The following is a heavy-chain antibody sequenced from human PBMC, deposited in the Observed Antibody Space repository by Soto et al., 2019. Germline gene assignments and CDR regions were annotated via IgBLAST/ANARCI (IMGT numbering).Heavy chain of an antibody. D-gene: IGHD6-19*01. CDR3: ARGLAVAEEQSNWFDP. CDR1: GGSISSGGYS. CDR2: SYHSGST. Sequence: SETLSLTCAVSGGSISSGGYSWSWIRQPPGKGLEWIGYSYHSGSTYYNPSLKSRVTISVDRSKNQFSLKLSSVTAADTAVYYCARGLAVAEEQSNWFDPWGQGTLVTVSS. J-gene: IGHJ5*02. V-gene: IGHV4-30-2*01.